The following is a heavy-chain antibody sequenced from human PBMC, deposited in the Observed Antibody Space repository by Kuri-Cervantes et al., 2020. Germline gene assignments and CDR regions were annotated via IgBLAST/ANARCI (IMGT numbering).Heavy chain of an antibody. D-gene: IGHD3-16*01. V-gene: IGHV3-30*03. Sequence: GGSLRLSCAASGFTFSSYGMHWVRQAPGKGLEWVAVISYDGSNKYYADSVKGRFTISRDNSKNTLYLQMNSLRAEDTAVYYCARARNFGIVGFDPWGQGTLVTVSS. CDR1: GFTFSSYG. J-gene: IGHJ5*02. CDR3: ARARNFGIVGFDP. CDR2: ISYDGSNK.